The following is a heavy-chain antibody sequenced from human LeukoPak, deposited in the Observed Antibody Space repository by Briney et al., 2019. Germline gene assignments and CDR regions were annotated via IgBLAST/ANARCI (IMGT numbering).Heavy chain of an antibody. CDR3: ARGDSYGYFYFDY. D-gene: IGHD5-18*01. CDR1: GFTFSSYS. Sequence: GGSLRLSCAASGFTFSSYSMTWVRQAPGKGLEWVSSISGSSSYIYYADSVKGRFTISRDNAKNSLYLQMNSLRAEDTAVYYCARGDSYGYFYFDYWGQGTLVTVSS. CDR2: ISGSSSYI. V-gene: IGHV3-21*01. J-gene: IGHJ4*02.